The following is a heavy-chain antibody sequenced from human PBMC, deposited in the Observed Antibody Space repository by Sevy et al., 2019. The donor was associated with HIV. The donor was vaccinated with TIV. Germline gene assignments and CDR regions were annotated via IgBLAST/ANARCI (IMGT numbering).Heavy chain of an antibody. CDR1: GYTLTELS. J-gene: IGHJ6*02. CDR3: ETRAGYWEVPAAQYYYYYGMDV. CDR2: FDPEDGET. Sequence: ASVKVSCKVSGYTLTELSMHWVRQAPGKGLAWMGGFDPEDGETMYAQKFQGRVTMTGDTSTDTAYMGLSSLRYEDKAVYYCETRAGYWEVPAAQYYYYYGMDVWGQGTTVTVSS. V-gene: IGHV1-24*01. D-gene: IGHD2-2*01.